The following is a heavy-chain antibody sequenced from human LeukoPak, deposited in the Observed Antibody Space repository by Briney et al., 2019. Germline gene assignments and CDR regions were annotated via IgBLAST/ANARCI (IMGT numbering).Heavy chain of an antibody. J-gene: IGHJ4*02. CDR3: ARDLSGVTGYTYGRGIDY. V-gene: IGHV3-23*01. Sequence: GGSLRLSCAVSGFTFSSYGMSWVRQAPGKGLEWVSSISGSGDNTYYEDSVKGRFTVSRDSSKNTLYLQMNSLRAEDTAVYYCARDLSGVTGYTYGRGIDYWGQGTLVTVSS. CDR2: ISGSGDNT. D-gene: IGHD5-18*01. CDR1: GFTFSSYG.